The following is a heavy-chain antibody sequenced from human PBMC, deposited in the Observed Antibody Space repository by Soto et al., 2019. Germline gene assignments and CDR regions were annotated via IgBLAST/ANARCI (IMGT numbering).Heavy chain of an antibody. CDR1: GGSFSGYY. J-gene: IGHJ4*02. CDR3: ARNVDTAMVNAGRFDY. CDR2: INHSGST. V-gene: IGHV4-34*01. Sequence: PSETLSLTCAVYGGSFSGYYWSWIRQPPGKGLEWIGEINHSGSTNYNPSLKSRVTISVDTSKNQFSLKLSSVTAADTAVYYCARNVDTAMVNAGRFDYWGQGTLVTVSS. D-gene: IGHD5-18*01.